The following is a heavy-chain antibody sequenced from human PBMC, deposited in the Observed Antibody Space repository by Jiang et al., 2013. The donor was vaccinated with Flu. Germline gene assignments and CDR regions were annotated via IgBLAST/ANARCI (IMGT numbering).Heavy chain of an antibody. CDR3: ARDSEEMGFDF. CDR1: GGTFSRET. J-gene: IGHJ4*02. D-gene: IGHD5-24*01. Sequence: YGAEVKKPGSSVKVACKASGGTFSRETISWVRQAPGEGLEWMGRIFPFVAVANYAQKFKGRVTITADKSTSTAYMELSSLRSEDTAVYYCARDSEEMGFDFWGQGTLVTVSS. CDR2: IFPFVAVA. V-gene: IGHV1-69*04.